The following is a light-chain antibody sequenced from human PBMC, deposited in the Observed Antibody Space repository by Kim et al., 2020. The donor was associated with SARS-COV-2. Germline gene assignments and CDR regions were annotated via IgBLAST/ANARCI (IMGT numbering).Light chain of an antibody. Sequence: GERVTITCRASQSLGNWLAWYQQKPGKTPNLLIYDASSLESGVPSRFSGSGSATEFTLTISSLQPDDFATYYCQQYNDYPLTFGGGTKVDIK. J-gene: IGKJ4*01. CDR3: QQYNDYPLT. CDR2: DAS. CDR1: QSLGNW. V-gene: IGKV1-5*01.